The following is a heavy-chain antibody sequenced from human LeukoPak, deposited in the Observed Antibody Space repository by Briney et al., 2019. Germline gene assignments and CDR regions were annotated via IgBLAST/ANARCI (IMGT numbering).Heavy chain of an antibody. J-gene: IGHJ4*02. V-gene: IGHV3-30*18. Sequence: GGSLRLSCAASGFTFSTYGMHWVRQAPGKGLEWVTVMSSDGSYKYFADSVKGRFTISRDNSKNTLYLQMNSLKTEDTAVYYCAKDRQQWLALDYWGQGTLVTVSS. D-gene: IGHD6-19*01. CDR2: MSSDGSYK. CDR1: GFTFSTYG. CDR3: AKDRQQWLALDY.